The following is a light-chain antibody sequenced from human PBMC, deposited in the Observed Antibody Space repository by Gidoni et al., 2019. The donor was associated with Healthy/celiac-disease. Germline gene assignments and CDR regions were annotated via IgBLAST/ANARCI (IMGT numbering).Light chain of an antibody. V-gene: IGKV1-39*01. CDR3: QQSYSSFTWT. J-gene: IGKJ1*01. CDR2: GAF. CDR1: QSISSY. Sequence: DIQLTQSPSSLSASVGDRVTITCRASQSISSYLNWYQQKPGKAPKLLIYGAFNLQSGVPSRFSGSGSGADFTLTISSLQPEDSATYYCQQSYSSFTWTFGQXTKVEIK.